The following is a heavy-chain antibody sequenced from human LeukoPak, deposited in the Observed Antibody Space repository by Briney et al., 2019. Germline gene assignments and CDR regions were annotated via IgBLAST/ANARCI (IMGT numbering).Heavy chain of an antibody. Sequence: GGSLRPSCAASGFTLDDYAMHWVRQAPGEGVGGVSSISWNSGSIGYADSVKGRFTISRDTAKNFLYLQMNSLRAEDTALDCGAKVGYSYGYHDYWGQGTLVTVSS. CDR2: ISWNSGSI. J-gene: IGHJ4*02. CDR1: GFTLDDYA. V-gene: IGHV3-9*01. D-gene: IGHD5-18*01. CDR3: AKVGYSYGYHDY.